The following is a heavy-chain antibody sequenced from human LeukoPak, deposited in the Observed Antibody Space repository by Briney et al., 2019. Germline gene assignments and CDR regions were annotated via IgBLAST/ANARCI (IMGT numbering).Heavy chain of an antibody. Sequence: PGGSLRLSCAASGFTFSSYWMHWVRQAPGKGLVWVSRVKSDGSSTSYADSVKGRFTISRDNAKNTLYLQMNSLRAEDTAVYYCARGLTTVTTPDYWGQGTLVSVSS. CDR2: VKSDGSST. CDR3: ARGLTTVTTPDY. V-gene: IGHV3-74*01. CDR1: GFTFSSYW. D-gene: IGHD4-17*01. J-gene: IGHJ4*02.